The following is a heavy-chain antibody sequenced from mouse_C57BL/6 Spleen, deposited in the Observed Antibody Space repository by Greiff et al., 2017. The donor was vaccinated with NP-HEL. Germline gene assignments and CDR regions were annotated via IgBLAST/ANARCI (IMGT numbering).Heavy chain of an antibody. CDR2: ISSGSSTI. Sequence: EVKLVESGGGLVKPGGSLKLSCAASGFTFSDYGMHWVRQAPEKGLEWVAYISSGSSTIYYADTVKGRFTISRDNAKNTLFLQMTSLRSEDTAMYYCARLLSKGYFDVWGTGTTVTVSS. D-gene: IGHD1-1*01. J-gene: IGHJ1*03. CDR1: GFTFSDYG. V-gene: IGHV5-17*01. CDR3: ARLLSKGYFDV.